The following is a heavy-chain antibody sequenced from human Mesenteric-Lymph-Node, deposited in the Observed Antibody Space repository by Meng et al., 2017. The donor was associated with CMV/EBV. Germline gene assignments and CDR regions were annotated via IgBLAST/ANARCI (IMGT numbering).Heavy chain of an antibody. J-gene: IGHJ5*02. Sequence: GESLKISCAASGFTVSSSYISWVRQAPGKGLEWFSLIYSAGRTYYRDSVKGRFTIFRDTSKNTLFLQMNSLRPDDTGVYYCAREDYFGSGSLDLWGQGTLVTVSS. D-gene: IGHD3-10*01. CDR1: GFTVSSSY. CDR2: IYSAGRT. CDR3: AREDYFGSGSLDL. V-gene: IGHV3-66*02.